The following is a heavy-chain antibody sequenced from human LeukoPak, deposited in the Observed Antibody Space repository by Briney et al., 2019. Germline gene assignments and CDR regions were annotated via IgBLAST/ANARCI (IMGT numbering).Heavy chain of an antibody. V-gene: IGHV3-30*04. D-gene: IGHD4-23*01. CDR2: ISYDGSNK. CDR3: ARGAHKRDDYGGFFDY. Sequence: GGSLRLSCAASGFTFSNYAIHWVRQAPGKGLEWVAVISYDGSNKDYADSVKGRFTISRDNSKNTLYLQMNSLRAEDTAVYYCARGAHKRDDYGGFFDYWGQKALVTVSS. CDR1: GFTFSNYA. J-gene: IGHJ4*02.